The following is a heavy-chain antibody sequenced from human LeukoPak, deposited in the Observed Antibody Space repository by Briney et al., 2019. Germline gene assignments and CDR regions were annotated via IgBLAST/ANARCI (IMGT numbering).Heavy chain of an antibody. Sequence: ASVKVSCKACGYIFISYGISWVRQAPGQGLEWMGWISGKNGNTIYAQKFQGRFTMTTDTSTSTAYMELRSLRSDDTAVYYCARDPSGDVVVITGGAFDVWGQGTMVTVSS. CDR3: ARDPSGDVVVITGGAFDV. D-gene: IGHD3-22*01. CDR2: ISGKNGNT. J-gene: IGHJ3*01. CDR1: GYIFISYG. V-gene: IGHV1-18*01.